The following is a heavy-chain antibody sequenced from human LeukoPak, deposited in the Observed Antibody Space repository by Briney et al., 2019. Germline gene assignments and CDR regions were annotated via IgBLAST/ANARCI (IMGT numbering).Heavy chain of an antibody. D-gene: IGHD3-10*01. V-gene: IGHV4-39*01. Sequence: SETLSLTCTVSGGSISSSSYYWGWIRQPPGKGLEWIGCIYYIGSTHYNPSLKSRVTISVDTSKNQFSLKLSSVTTADTALYYCARYASGSYYWFDPWGQGTLVTVSS. CDR3: ARYASGSYYWFDP. CDR1: GGSISSSSYY. J-gene: IGHJ5*02. CDR2: IYYIGST.